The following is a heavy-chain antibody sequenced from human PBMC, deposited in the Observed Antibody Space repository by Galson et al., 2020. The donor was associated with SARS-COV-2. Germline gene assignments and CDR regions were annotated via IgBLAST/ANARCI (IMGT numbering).Heavy chain of an antibody. CDR3: AVGWELLDS. Sequence: SETLSLTCAVYGGSFSGYYWSWIRQPPGKGLEWIGEINHSGSTNYNPSLKSRVTISVDTSKNQFSLKLSSVTAADTAVYYCAVGWELLDSWGQGTLVTVSS. CDR1: GGSFSGYY. D-gene: IGHD1-26*01. CDR2: INHSGST. V-gene: IGHV4-34*01. J-gene: IGHJ4*02.